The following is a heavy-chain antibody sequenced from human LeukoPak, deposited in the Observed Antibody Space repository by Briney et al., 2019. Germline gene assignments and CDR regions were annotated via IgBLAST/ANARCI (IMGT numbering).Heavy chain of an antibody. V-gene: IGHV4-59*01. Sequence: PSETLSLTCTVSGGSISSYYWSWIRQPPGKGLEWIGYIYYSGSTNYNAPLTNRVTISVDTSKNQFSLKLSSVTAADTAVYYCAREVGYCSGGSCYSYFDYWGQGTLVTVSS. CDR2: IYYSGST. J-gene: IGHJ4*02. D-gene: IGHD2-15*01. CDR3: AREVGYCSGGSCYSYFDY. CDR1: GGSISSYY.